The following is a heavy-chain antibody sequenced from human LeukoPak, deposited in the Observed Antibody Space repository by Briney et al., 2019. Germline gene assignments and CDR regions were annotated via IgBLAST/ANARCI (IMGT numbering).Heavy chain of an antibody. V-gene: IGHV4-59*08. J-gene: IGHJ6*02. CDR3: ARHTAAMSNYYYGMDV. D-gene: IGHD2-2*01. CDR1: GGSISSYY. Sequence: SETLSLTSTVSGGSISSYYWSWIRQPPGKGLEWIGYIYYSGSTNYNPSLKSRVTISVDTSKNQFSLKLSSVTAADTAVYYCARHTAAMSNYYYGMDVWGQGTTVTVSS. CDR2: IYYSGST.